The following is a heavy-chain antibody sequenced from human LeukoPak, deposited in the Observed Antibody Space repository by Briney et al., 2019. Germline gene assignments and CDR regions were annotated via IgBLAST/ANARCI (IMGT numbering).Heavy chain of an antibody. D-gene: IGHD2-2*01. Sequence: PSETLSLTCTASGGSISSHYWSWIRQPPGKGLEWIGYIYYSGSTNYNPSLKSRVTISVDTSKNQFSLKLSSVTAADTAVYYCARERIVVVPAAKGYYYYYMDVWGKGTTVTVSS. CDR2: IYYSGST. J-gene: IGHJ6*03. CDR3: ARERIVVVPAAKGYYYYYMDV. CDR1: GGSISSHY. V-gene: IGHV4-59*11.